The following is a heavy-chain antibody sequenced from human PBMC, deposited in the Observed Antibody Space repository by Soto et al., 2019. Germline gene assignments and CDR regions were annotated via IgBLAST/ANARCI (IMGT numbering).Heavy chain of an antibody. Sequence: QVQLQESGPGLVKPSQTLSLTCTVSGGSISSGGYYWSWIRQHPGKGLEWLGYVYYSGSTYYNPSRKSRVPISVDTSKNPFALKMSSVTAADTAVYYCARGPGTMAKIDYWGQGTLVTVSS. V-gene: IGHV4-31*03. J-gene: IGHJ4*02. D-gene: IGHD3-10*01. CDR2: VYYSGST. CDR1: GGSISSGGYY. CDR3: ARGPGTMAKIDY.